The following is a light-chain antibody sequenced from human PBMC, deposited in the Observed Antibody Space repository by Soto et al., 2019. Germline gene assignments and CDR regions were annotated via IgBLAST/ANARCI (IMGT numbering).Light chain of an antibody. CDR3: QQYDSYSWT. Sequence: DIHLTQSHSSVSGSVRDRVTITCRASQDINVWLAWYQQKAGKAPKLLIFDASRLESGVPSRFRGSASGTEFILTISSLQPDDFATYYCQQYDSYSWTFGQGTKVDIK. J-gene: IGKJ1*01. CDR2: DAS. CDR1: QDINVW. V-gene: IGKV1-5*01.